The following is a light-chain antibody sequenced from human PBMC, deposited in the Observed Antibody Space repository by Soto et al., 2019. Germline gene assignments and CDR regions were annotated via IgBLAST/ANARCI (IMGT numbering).Light chain of an antibody. CDR3: CSYAGSSSVL. CDR1: SSDVGSYNL. CDR2: EGS. Sequence: QSVLTQPASVSGSPGQSITISCTGTSSDVGSYNLVSWYKQHPGKAPKLMIYEGSKRPSGVSNRFSGSKSGNTASLTISGLQAEDEADYYCCSYAGSSSVLFGGGTKLTVL. J-gene: IGLJ2*01. V-gene: IGLV2-23*01.